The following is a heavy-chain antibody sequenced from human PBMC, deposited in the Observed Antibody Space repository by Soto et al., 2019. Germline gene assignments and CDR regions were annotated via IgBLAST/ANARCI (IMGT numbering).Heavy chain of an antibody. CDR1: DGNISRYY. CDR2: IYYSGST. Sequence: PSEPQSLTYTVSDGNISRYYWSWIRQTPGNGLEWIGYIYYSGSTNYNPSLKSRVTISVDTSKNQFSLKLSSVTAADTAVYYCARDLVVRGVISGMDVWGQGTTVTVSS. D-gene: IGHD3-10*01. CDR3: ARDLVVRGVISGMDV. V-gene: IGHV4-59*01. J-gene: IGHJ6*02.